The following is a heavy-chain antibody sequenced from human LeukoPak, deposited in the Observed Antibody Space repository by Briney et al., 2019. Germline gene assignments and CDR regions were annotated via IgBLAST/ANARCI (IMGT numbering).Heavy chain of an antibody. Sequence: SETLSLTCTVSGGSISSYYWSWIRQPPGKGLEWIGYIYYSGSTNYNPSLKSRVTISVDTSKNQFSLKLSSVTAADTAVYYCARHWYCSGGSCTRIFDYWGQGTLVTVSS. V-gene: IGHV4-59*08. CDR2: IYYSGST. D-gene: IGHD2-15*01. CDR1: GGSISSYY. J-gene: IGHJ4*02. CDR3: ARHWYCSGGSCTRIFDY.